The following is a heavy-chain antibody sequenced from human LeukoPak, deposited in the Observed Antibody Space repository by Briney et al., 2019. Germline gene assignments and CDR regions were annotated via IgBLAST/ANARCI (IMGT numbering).Heavy chain of an antibody. V-gene: IGHV3-7*05. Sequence: GGSLRLSCAASGFTFSSYWMSWVRQAPGKGLEWVANIKEVGSQKYYVDSVKGRFTISRDNAKNSLFLQMNSLRAEDTAVFYCARDLDSGWTYGMDVWGQGTTVTVSS. CDR3: ARDLDSGWTYGMDV. D-gene: IGHD6-19*01. J-gene: IGHJ6*02. CDR2: IKEVGSQK. CDR1: GFTFSSYW.